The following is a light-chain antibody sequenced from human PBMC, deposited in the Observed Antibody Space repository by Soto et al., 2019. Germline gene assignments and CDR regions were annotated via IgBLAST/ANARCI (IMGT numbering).Light chain of an antibody. CDR3: QHYNSYSEA. V-gene: IGKV3-15*01. CDR1: QSVRSN. CDR2: GAS. J-gene: IGKJ1*01. Sequence: EIVMTQSPATRSLSAGERATLSCRASQSVRSNLAWYQQRPGQAPRLLIYGASTRATGIPARFSGSGSGTEFTLTISSLQHDDFATYYCQHYNSYSEAFGQGTKVDIK.